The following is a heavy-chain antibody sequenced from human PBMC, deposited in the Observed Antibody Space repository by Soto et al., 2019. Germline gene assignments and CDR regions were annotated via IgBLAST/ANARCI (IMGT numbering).Heavy chain of an antibody. V-gene: IGHV1-69*06. CDR1: GGTFSSYA. D-gene: IGHD3-3*01. J-gene: IGHJ6*02. CDR2: IIPIFGTA. Sequence: QVQLVQSGAEVKKPGSSVKVSCKASGGTFSSYAISWVRQAPGQGLEWMGGIIPIFGTANYAQKFQGRVTITADKSTSKAYMELSCLRSEDTAVYYCARGGDYDFWSGYSHYYYGMDVWGQGTTVTVSS. CDR3: ARGGDYDFWSGYSHYYYGMDV.